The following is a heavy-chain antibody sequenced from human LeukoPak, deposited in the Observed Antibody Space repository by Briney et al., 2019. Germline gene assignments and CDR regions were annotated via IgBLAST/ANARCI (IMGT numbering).Heavy chain of an antibody. CDR3: ATQQGGTPAY. V-gene: IGHV3-74*01. CDR2: ITNDGSST. Sequence: PGGSLRLSCAASGLTFSSHWMNWVRQAPGKGLVWVSRITNDGSSTNYADSVKGRSTISRDNSKNMLYLQVNSLRAEDTAVYYCATQQGGTPAYWGQGTLVTVSS. CDR1: GLTFSSHW. J-gene: IGHJ4*02. D-gene: IGHD6-13*01.